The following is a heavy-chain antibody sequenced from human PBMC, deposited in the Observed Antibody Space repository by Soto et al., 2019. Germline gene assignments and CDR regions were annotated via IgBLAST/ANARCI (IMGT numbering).Heavy chain of an antibody. D-gene: IGHD5-18*01. CDR1: GFAFSSDA. CDR2: ISGRGDFT. V-gene: IGHV3-23*01. J-gene: IGHJ4*02. Sequence: EVQVLESGGGLVQPGGSLRLSCAASGFAFSSDAMSWVRQAPGKGLERVSSISGRGDFTYYADSVRGRFTVSRDNSMDTLSLQMNGLRAEDTAIYYCAKAGDTGNHYFDRWGQGTLVTVSS. CDR3: AKAGDTGNHYFDR.